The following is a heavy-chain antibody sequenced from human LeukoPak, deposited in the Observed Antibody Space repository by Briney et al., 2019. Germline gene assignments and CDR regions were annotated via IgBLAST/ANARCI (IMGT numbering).Heavy chain of an antibody. Sequence: GGSLRLSCAASGFTVSSNYMSWVRQAPGKGLEWASVIYSGGSTYYADSVKGRFTISRDNSKNTLYLQMNSLRAEDTAVYYCARGEDTMIVPVYWGQGTLVTVSS. CDR3: ARGEDTMIVPVY. J-gene: IGHJ4*02. CDR2: IYSGGST. CDR1: GFTVSSNY. D-gene: IGHD3-22*01. V-gene: IGHV3-66*01.